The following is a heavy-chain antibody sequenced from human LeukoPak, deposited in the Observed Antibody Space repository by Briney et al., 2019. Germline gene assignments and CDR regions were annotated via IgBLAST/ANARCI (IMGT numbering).Heavy chain of an antibody. Sequence: GESLKISCKGSGCSFTSYWIGWVRQMPGKGLEWMGIIYPGDSDTRYSPSFQGQVTISADKSISTAYLQGSSPKASYTAIYYCARVNVAVTAIPYYFDYWGQGTLVTVSS. CDR2: IYPGDSDT. CDR3: ARVNVAVTAIPYYFDY. CDR1: GCSFTSYW. D-gene: IGHD2-21*02. V-gene: IGHV5-51*01. J-gene: IGHJ4*02.